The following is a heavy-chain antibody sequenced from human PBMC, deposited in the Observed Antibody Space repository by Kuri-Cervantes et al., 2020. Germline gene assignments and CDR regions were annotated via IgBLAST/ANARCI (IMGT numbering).Heavy chain of an antibody. V-gene: IGHV3-21*01. CDR3: AKEGPGPT. Sequence: GGSLRLSCAASGFTFSNYAMSWVRQAPGKGLEWVSSISSGSSSIYFADSVKGRFTVSRDNAQNSLYLQMNGLRAEDTAVYYCAKEGPGPTWGQGTLVTVSS. CDR1: GFTFSNYA. CDR2: ISSGSSSI. D-gene: IGHD1-14*01. J-gene: IGHJ4*02.